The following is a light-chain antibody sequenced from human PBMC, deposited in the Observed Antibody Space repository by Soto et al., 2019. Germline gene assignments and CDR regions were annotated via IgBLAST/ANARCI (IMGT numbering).Light chain of an antibody. J-gene: IGKJ5*01. V-gene: IGKV1-33*01. Sequence: DIQMTQSPSSLSASVGDRVAITCQASQDIRNYLNWYQQNPGKAPKLLIYDASNLETGVPSRFSGSGSGTDFIFTISRLQPEDIATYYCQQYDNLPITFGQGTRLEI. CDR1: QDIRNY. CDR3: QQYDNLPIT. CDR2: DAS.